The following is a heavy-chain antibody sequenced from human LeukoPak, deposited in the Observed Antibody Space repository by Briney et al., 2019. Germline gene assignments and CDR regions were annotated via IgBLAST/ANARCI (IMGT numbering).Heavy chain of an antibody. J-gene: IGHJ4*02. CDR1: GFTFSSYW. Sequence: GGSLRLSCAASGFTFSSYWMSWVRQAPGKGLEWVANIKQDGSEKYYVDSVKGRFTISRDNAKNSLYLQMNSLRAEDTAVYYCARVELLLWYGVDYWGQGTLVTVSS. V-gene: IGHV3-7*01. CDR3: ARVELLLWYGVDY. CDR2: IKQDGSEK. D-gene: IGHD1-7*01.